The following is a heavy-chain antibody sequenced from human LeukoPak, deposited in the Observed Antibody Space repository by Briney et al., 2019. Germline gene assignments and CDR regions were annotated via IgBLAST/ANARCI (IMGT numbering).Heavy chain of an antibody. D-gene: IGHD3-9*01. Sequence: QTGGSLRLSCAASGFIFSNYAMYWVRQAPGKGLEWVSAISGRSGSTYYADSVKGRFNISRDSSKNTLYLQMNSLRADDTAVYYCAKWGDYDVLTGYYVSDFWGQGTLVTVSS. CDR2: ISGRSGST. CDR1: GFIFSNYA. CDR3: AKWGDYDVLTGYYVSDF. V-gene: IGHV3-23*01. J-gene: IGHJ4*02.